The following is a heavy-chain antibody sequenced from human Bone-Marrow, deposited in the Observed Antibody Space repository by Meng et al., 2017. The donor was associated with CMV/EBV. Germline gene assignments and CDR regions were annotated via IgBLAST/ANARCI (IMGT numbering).Heavy chain of an antibody. J-gene: IGHJ4*02. D-gene: IGHD5-18*01. CDR3: ARVLGYKYPFDY. Sequence: GGSLRLSCAASGFTFSSYWMSWVRQAPGKGLEWVANIRQDGGETYYVDSVKGRFTISRDSARDSLFLQMNSLRAEDTAVYYCARVLGYKYPFDYWGQGTLVTVSS. CDR1: GFTFSSYW. CDR2: IRQDGGET. V-gene: IGHV3-7*01.